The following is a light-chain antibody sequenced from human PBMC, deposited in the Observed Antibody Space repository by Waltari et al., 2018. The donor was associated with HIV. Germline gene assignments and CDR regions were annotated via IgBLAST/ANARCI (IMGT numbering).Light chain of an antibody. Sequence: EIVMTQSPATLSLSPGERATLSCRASQSVGSKLAWYQQKPVQAPRLLIYGASTRATGIPARFSGSGSGMEFTLTISSLQSEDFAVYYCQQNSYWLPITFGQGTRLEI. CDR2: GAS. V-gene: IGKV3-15*01. CDR1: QSVGSK. CDR3: QQNSYWLPIT. J-gene: IGKJ5*01.